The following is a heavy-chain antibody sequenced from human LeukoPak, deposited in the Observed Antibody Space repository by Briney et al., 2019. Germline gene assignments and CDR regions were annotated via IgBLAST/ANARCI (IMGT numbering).Heavy chain of an antibody. CDR1: GF. D-gene: IGHD1-26*01. J-gene: IGHJ4*02. Sequence: GGSLRLSCAASGFMSWVRQAPGKGLEWVSAISGSGGSTYYADSVKCRFTISRDNSKNTLYLQMNGLRAEDTAVYYCAKGYSGSYSYYFDYWGQGTLVTVSS. V-gene: IGHV3-23*01. CDR3: AKGYSGSYSYYFDY. CDR2: ISGSGGST.